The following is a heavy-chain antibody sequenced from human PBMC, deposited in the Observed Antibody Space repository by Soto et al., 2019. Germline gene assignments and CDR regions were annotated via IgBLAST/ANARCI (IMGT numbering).Heavy chain of an antibody. Sequence: PGGSLRLSCAASGFTFSSYAMHWVRQAPGKGLEWVAVISYDGSNKYYADSVKGRFTISRDNSKNTLYLQMNSLRAEDTAVYYCGSLGLTGPTGTNWFDPWGQGTLVTVSS. V-gene: IGHV3-30-3*01. CDR3: GSLGLTGPTGTNWFDP. D-gene: IGHD3-9*01. CDR1: GFTFSSYA. J-gene: IGHJ5*02. CDR2: ISYDGSNK.